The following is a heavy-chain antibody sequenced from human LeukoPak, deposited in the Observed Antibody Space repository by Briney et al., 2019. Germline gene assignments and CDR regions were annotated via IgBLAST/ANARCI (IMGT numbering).Heavy chain of an antibody. CDR2: ISYDGSNK. CDR3: AISRELARPFDY. CDR1: GFTFSSYG. V-gene: IGHV3-30*03. D-gene: IGHD6-13*01. J-gene: IGHJ4*02. Sequence: GRSLRLSCAASGFTFSSYGMHWVRQAPGKGLEWVAVISYDGSNKYYADSVKGRFTISRDNSKNKLYLQMNSLRAEDTAVYYCAISRELARPFDYWGQGTLVTVSS.